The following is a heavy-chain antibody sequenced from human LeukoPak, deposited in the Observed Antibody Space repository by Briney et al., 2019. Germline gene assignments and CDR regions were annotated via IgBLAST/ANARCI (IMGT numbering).Heavy chain of an antibody. CDR1: GFTFSSYA. J-gene: IGHJ6*02. V-gene: IGHV3-23*01. CDR3: ARDLRYCSSNDCYYSGMDV. Sequence: GGSLTLSCAASGFTFSSYAMSWVRQAPGRGLEGVSGISGIGGRAFYADAVKGRFTISRDNSRNTLYLQMNSLRAEDTAVYSCARDLRYCSSNDCYYSGMDVWGQGTTVTVSS. D-gene: IGHD2-2*01. CDR2: ISGIGGRA.